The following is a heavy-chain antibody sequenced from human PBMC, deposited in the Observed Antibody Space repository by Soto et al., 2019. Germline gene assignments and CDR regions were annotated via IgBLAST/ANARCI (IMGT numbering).Heavy chain of an antibody. CDR1: GGTFSSYT. CDR2: IIPILGTA. Sequence: QVQLVQSGAEVKKPGSSVTVSCKASGGTFSSYTISWLRQAPGQGLEWMGGIIPILGTANYAQKFQGRVTITADESTSTAYMELSSLRSEDTAVYYCARGNHRWLQLWYFDLWGRGTLVTVSS. J-gene: IGHJ2*01. CDR3: ARGNHRWLQLWYFDL. D-gene: IGHD5-12*01. V-gene: IGHV1-69*12.